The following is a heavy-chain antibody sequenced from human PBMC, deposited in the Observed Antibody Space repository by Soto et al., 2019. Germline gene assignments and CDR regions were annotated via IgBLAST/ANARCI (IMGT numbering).Heavy chain of an antibody. Sequence: SETLSLTCAVYGGSFSDFYWSWIRQPPGKGLEWIGEINPSGNTNYDPSLKSRVSILVDRSKSQFSLRLSSVTAADTAVYYCARRITVIYYFYIWSRGTPVTVS. CDR3: ARRITVIYYFYI. J-gene: IGHJ4*02. V-gene: IGHV4-34*01. D-gene: IGHD4-17*01. CDR1: GGSFSDFY. CDR2: INPSGNT.